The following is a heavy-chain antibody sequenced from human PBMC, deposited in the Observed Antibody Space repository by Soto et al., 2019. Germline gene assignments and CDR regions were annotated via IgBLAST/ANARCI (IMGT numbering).Heavy chain of an antibody. Sequence: SDTLSLTCTVSGGSISSSSYYWGWIRQPPGKGLEWIGGIYYSGSTYYNPSLKSRATISVDTSKNQFSLKLSSVTAADTAVYYCARYVDIVATTTYYLDYWGQGTLVNVSS. D-gene: IGHD5-12*01. CDR1: GGSISSSSYY. CDR2: IYYSGST. CDR3: ARYVDIVATTTYYLDY. V-gene: IGHV4-39*01. J-gene: IGHJ4*02.